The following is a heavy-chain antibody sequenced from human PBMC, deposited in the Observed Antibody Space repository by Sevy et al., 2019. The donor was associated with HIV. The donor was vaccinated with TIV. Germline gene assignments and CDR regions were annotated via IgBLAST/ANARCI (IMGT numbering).Heavy chain of an antibody. CDR2: IIPIFGTA. D-gene: IGHD3-3*01. CDR1: GGTFSSYA. CDR3: ARDRRLEVTPPYYYYMDV. Sequence: ASVKVSCKASGGTFSSYAISWVRQAPGQELEWMGRIIPIFGTANYAQKFQGRVTITADESTSTAYMELSSLRSEDTAVYYCARDRRLEVTPPYYYYMDVWGKGTTVTVSS. V-gene: IGHV1-69*13. J-gene: IGHJ6*03.